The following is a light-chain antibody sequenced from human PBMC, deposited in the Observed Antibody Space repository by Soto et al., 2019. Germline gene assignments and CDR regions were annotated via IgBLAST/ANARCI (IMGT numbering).Light chain of an antibody. J-gene: IGLJ1*01. CDR1: RSKNGNKY. Sequence: QSALTQPPSVSAAPGQKGTISCSGSRSKNGNKYLFWYLQLPGTAPKLLIYENNKRPSGIPYRFSGSKSGTSATLGITGLQTGDEADYYCGTWDSSLSVYVFGTGTKVTVL. CDR3: GTWDSSLSVYV. V-gene: IGLV1-51*02. CDR2: ENN.